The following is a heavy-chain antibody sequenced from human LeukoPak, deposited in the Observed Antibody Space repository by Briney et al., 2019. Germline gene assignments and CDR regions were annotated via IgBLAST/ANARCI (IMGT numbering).Heavy chain of an antibody. CDR3: ARDRPPGTYYYYYMDV. CDR2: VSGYNGNT. D-gene: IGHD6-13*01. V-gene: IGHV1-18*01. Sequence: SVNLSFNASGYAFTSCGNSWGWHRHGQGLELMGLVSGYNGNTNYAQKLQGRVTMTTDTSTSTAYMELRSLRSDDTAVYYGARDRPPGTYYYYYMDVWGKGTTVTVSS. J-gene: IGHJ6*03. CDR1: GYAFTSCG.